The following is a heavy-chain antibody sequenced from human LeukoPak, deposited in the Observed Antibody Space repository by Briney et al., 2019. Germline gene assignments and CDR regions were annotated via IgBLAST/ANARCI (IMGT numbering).Heavy chain of an antibody. CDR3: ARGTPEGVLRKDVNWFDP. CDR2: IIPIFGTA. D-gene: IGHD2-2*01. J-gene: IGHJ5*02. Sequence: SVKVSCKASGGTFSSYAISWVRQAPGQGLEWMGGIIPIFGTANYAQKFQGRVTITTDESTSTAYMELSSLRSEDTAVYYCARGTPEGVLRKDVNWFDPWGQGTLVTVSS. CDR1: GGTFSSYA. V-gene: IGHV1-69*05.